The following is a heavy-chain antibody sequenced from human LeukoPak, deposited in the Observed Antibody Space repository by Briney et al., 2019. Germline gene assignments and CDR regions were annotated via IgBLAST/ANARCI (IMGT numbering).Heavy chain of an antibody. CDR3: AREGSMVRGAYDY. CDR1: GGSISSYY. CDR2: IYYRGST. J-gene: IGHJ4*02. D-gene: IGHD3-10*01. V-gene: IGHV4-59*01. Sequence: SETLSLTCTVSGGSISSYYWSWIRQPPGKGLEWIGYIYYRGSTNYNPSLKYRVTISVDTSKNQFSLKLSSVIAADTAVYYCAREGSMVRGAYDYWGQGTLVTVPS.